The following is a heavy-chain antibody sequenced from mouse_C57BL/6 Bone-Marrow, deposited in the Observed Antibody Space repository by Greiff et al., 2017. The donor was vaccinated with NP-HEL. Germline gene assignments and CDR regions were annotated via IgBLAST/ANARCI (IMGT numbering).Heavy chain of an antibody. J-gene: IGHJ1*03. CDR1: GYTFTSYG. CDR3: ARWFYGKGGYFDV. Sequence: VKRMESGAELARPGASVKLSCKASGYTFTSYGISWVKQRTGQGLEWIGEIYPRSGNTYYNEKFKGKATLTADKSSSTAYMELRSLTSEDSAVYFCARWFYGKGGYFDVWGTETTVTVSS. CDR2: IYPRSGNT. D-gene: IGHD2-1*01. V-gene: IGHV1-81*01.